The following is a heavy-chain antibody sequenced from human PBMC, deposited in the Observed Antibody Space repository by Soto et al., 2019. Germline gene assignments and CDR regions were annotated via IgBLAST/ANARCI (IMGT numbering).Heavy chain of an antibody. V-gene: IGHV5-51*01. CDR2: IYPGDSDT. CDR3: AIPYDYDSSGYLSDAFDI. Sequence: GESLKISCKGSGYSFTSYWIGWVRQMPGKGLEWMGIIYPGDSDTRYSPSFQGQVTISAEKSISTAYLQWSSLKASDTAMYYCAIPYDYDSSGYLSDAFDIWGQGTMVTVSS. J-gene: IGHJ3*02. CDR1: GYSFTSYW. D-gene: IGHD3-22*01.